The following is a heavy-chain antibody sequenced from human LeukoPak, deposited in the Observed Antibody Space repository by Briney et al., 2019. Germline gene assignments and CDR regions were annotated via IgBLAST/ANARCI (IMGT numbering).Heavy chain of an antibody. CDR3: AREGQAESHWRKDAFDI. J-gene: IGHJ3*02. Sequence: GGSLRLSCAASGFTFSSYSMNWVRQAPGKGLEWVSSISSSSSYIYYADSVKGRFTISRDNAKNSLYLQMNSLRAEDTAVYYCAREGQAESHWRKDAFDIWGQGTMVTVSS. V-gene: IGHV3-21*01. CDR1: GFTFSSYS. D-gene: IGHD3-3*01. CDR2: ISSSSSYI.